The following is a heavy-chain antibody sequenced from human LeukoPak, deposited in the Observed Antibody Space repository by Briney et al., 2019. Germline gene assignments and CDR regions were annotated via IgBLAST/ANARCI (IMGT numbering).Heavy chain of an antibody. CDR2: ISGSGGST. J-gene: IGHJ4*02. Sequence: GGTLRLSCAASGFTFSSHGMSWVRPAPGKGLEWVSAISGSGGSTYYADSVKGRFTISRDNAKNSLYLQMNSLRAEDTAMYYCARDRRDGYNVLDYWGQGTLVTVSS. V-gene: IGHV3-23*01. CDR1: GFTFSSHG. CDR3: ARDRRDGYNVLDY. D-gene: IGHD5-24*01.